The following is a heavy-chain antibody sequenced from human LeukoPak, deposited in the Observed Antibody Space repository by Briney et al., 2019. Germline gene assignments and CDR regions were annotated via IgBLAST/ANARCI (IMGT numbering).Heavy chain of an antibody. CDR2: ISNSGRTT. Sequence: GGSLRLSCAVSGFTFSSYGMNWVRQAPGKGLEWLSYISNSGRTTNYAESVKGRFAISRDSAKNSVYLQMNSLRLEDTGLYYCARVLSLEGSGGNPRDYWGQGTLVTVSS. D-gene: IGHD3-10*01. CDR3: ARVLSLEGSGGNPRDY. V-gene: IGHV3-48*03. J-gene: IGHJ4*02. CDR1: GFTFSSYG.